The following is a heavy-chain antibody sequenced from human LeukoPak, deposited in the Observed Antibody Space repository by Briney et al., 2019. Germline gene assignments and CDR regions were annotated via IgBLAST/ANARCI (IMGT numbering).Heavy chain of an antibody. Sequence: GGSLRLSCAASGFTFSSYAMSWVRQAPGKGLEWVSAISGSGGSTYYADSVKGRFAISRDNSKNTLYLQMNSLRAEDTAVYYCAKGGTTPFYYYYGMDVWGQGTTVTVSS. CDR2: ISGSGGST. D-gene: IGHD1-7*01. J-gene: IGHJ6*02. V-gene: IGHV3-23*01. CDR1: GFTFSSYA. CDR3: AKGGTTPFYYYYGMDV.